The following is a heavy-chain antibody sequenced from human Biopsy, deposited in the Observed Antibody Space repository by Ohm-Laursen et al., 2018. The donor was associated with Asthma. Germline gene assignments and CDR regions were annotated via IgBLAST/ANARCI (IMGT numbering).Heavy chain of an antibody. CDR3: ARTFHFWSPYHAEHYQL. CDR2: ISSSSSAI. J-gene: IGHJ1*01. V-gene: IGHV3-48*04. Sequence: GSLRLSCSASGFTFSSYSMNWVRQAPGKGLEWVSYISSSSSAIYYADPVKGRFTISKDNAKNLLFLQMNSLRAEDTAVYYCARTFHFWSPYHAEHYQLWGQGTLVTVSS. CDR1: GFTFSSYS. D-gene: IGHD3-3*01.